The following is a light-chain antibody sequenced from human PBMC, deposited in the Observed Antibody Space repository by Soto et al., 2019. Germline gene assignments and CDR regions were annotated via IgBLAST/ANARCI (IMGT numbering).Light chain of an antibody. CDR3: QSRST. CDR1: QSVSSTY. CDR2: GTS. J-gene: IGKJ4*01. Sequence: EIVLTQSPGTLSLSPGERATLSCRASQSVSSTYLAWYQQKPGQAPRLLIYGTSSRATGIPDRFSGSGSGTDFTLTISRLGPEDCAVYYCQSRSTFGGGTKIEIK. V-gene: IGKV3-20*01.